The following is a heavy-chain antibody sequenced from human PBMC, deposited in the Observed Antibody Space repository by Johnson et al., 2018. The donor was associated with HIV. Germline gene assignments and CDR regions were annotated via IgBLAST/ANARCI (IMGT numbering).Heavy chain of an antibody. Sequence: VQLVESGGGVVQPGRSLRLFCAVSGFTFSTYTMHWVRQAPGKGLVWVSRINSDGTYTTYADSVKGRFTISRDNAKNSLYLQMTSLRAEDTAVYYCARENDALDIWGQGTVVTVSS. CDR2: INSDGTYT. J-gene: IGHJ3*02. CDR1: GFTFSTYT. CDR3: ARENDALDI. V-gene: IGHV3-74*01.